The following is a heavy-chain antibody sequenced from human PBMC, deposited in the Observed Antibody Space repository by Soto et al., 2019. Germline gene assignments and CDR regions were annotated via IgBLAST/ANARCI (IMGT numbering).Heavy chain of an antibody. V-gene: IGHV4-38-2*01. CDR1: GFFISSGNY. CDR2: IFHGGNT. J-gene: IGHJ3*01. CDR3: ARARWYDAFDV. D-gene: IGHD2-15*01. Sequence: SETLSLACAVSGFFISSGNYWGWIRKPPGKGLEWIGSIFHGGNTYYNPSLKSRVTISVDMSKNQFSLKLNSVTAADTAVYYCARARWYDAFDVWGQGTVVTVSS.